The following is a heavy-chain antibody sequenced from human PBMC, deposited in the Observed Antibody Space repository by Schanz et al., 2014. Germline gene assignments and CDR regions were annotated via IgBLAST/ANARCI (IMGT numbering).Heavy chain of an antibody. Sequence: EVQLVESGGGLVQPGGSLRLSCAASGFTFSDSWMHWVRQAPGKGLLWVSRTSNDGSFTTFADSVKGRFTISRDNAKNTLYLQMNSLRAEDTAVYYCVRDTDYHFDYWGQGTLVTVSS. J-gene: IGHJ4*02. CDR1: GFTFSDSW. CDR2: TSNDGSFT. V-gene: IGHV3-74*01. D-gene: IGHD4-17*01. CDR3: VRDTDYHFDY.